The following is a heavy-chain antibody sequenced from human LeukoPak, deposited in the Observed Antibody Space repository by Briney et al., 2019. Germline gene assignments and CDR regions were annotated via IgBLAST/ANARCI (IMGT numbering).Heavy chain of an antibody. CDR3: ARDYYDSSAKGDY. V-gene: IGHV3-66*01. D-gene: IGHD3-22*01. CDR2: IYSGGST. J-gene: IGHJ4*02. CDR1: GFTVSSNY. Sequence: GGSLRLSCAASGFTVSSNYMSWVRQAPGKGLEWVSVIYSGGSTYYADSVKGRFTISRDNSKNTLYLQVNSLRAEDTAAYYCARDYYDSSAKGDYWGQGTLVTVSS.